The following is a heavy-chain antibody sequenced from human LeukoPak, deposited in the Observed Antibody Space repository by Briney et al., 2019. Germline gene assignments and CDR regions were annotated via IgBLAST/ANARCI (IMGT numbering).Heavy chain of an antibody. CDR1: GFTFSSYW. CDR3: AKERKGYCSGGSCYYFDY. CDR2: ISSDSSYI. V-gene: IGHV3-21*01. Sequence: PGGSLRLSCAASGFTFSSYWMSWVRQAPGKGLEWVSSISSDSSYIYYADSVKGRFTISRDNSKNTLYLQMNSLRAEDTAVYYCAKERKGYCSGGSCYYFDYWGQGTLVTVSS. D-gene: IGHD2-15*01. J-gene: IGHJ4*02.